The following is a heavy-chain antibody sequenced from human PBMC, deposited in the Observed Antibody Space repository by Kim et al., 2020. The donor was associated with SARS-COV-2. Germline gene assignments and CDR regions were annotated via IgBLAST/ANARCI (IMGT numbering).Heavy chain of an antibody. V-gene: IGHV4-59*01. CDR3: AREWAGMDV. J-gene: IGHJ6*02. CDR1: GGSISSYY. CDR2: IYYSGCT. Sequence: SETLSLTCTVSGGSISSYYWSWIRQPPGKGLEWIGYIYYSGCTNYNPSLKSRVTISVDTSKNQFSLKLSSVTAADTAVYYCAREWAGMDVWGQGTTVTVS.